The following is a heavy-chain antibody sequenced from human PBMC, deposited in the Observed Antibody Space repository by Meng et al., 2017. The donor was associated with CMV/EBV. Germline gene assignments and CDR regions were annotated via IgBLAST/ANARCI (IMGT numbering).Heavy chain of an antibody. J-gene: IGHJ4*02. CDR2: ISAYNGNT. Sequence: SGYTFTSYGISWVRQAPGQGLEWMGWISAYNGNTNYAQKLQGRVTMTTDTSTSTAYMGLRSLRSDDTAVYYCARGGGYSSGWHEPRVWGQGTLVTVSS. CDR3: ARGGGYSSGWHEPRV. V-gene: IGHV1-18*01. D-gene: IGHD6-19*01. CDR1: GYTFTSYG.